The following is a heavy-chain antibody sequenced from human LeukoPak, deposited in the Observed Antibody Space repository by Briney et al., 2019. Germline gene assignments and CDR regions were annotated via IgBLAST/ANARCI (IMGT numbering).Heavy chain of an antibody. CDR1: GFTFNSYS. V-gene: IGHV3-48*04. CDR3: ATDLG. Sequence: GGSLRLSCTASGFTFNSYSLNWVRQAPGTGLEWVSFISASSSVRYYADSVKGRFTISRDNAKNTVYLQMNSLRAEDTAVYYCATDLGWGQGTLVTVSS. D-gene: IGHD4-17*01. CDR2: ISASSSVR. J-gene: IGHJ4*02.